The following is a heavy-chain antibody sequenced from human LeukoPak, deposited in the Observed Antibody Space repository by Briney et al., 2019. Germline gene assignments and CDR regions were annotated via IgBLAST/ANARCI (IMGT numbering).Heavy chain of an antibody. J-gene: IGHJ3*02. CDR2: IYYSGST. Sequence: PSETLSLTCTVSGGSISSYYWSWIRQPPGKGLEWIGYIYYSGSTNYNPSLKSRVTISVDTSKNQFSLKLSSVTAADTAVYYCARVGSDDAFDIWGQGTMVTVS. V-gene: IGHV4-59*01. CDR1: GGSISSYY. CDR3: ARVGSDDAFDI. D-gene: IGHD3-10*01.